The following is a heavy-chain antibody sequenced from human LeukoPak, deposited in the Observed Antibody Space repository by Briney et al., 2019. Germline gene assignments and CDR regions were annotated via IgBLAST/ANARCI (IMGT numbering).Heavy chain of an antibody. D-gene: IGHD2-15*01. Sequence: GESLKISCKGSGYSFTSYWIGWVRQMPGKGLEWMGIIYPGDSDTRYSPSFQGQVTISADKPISTAYLQWSSLKASDTAMYYCARQRYCSGGSCYEDYDYWGQGTLVTVSS. CDR1: GYSFTSYW. CDR3: ARQRYCSGGSCYEDYDY. CDR2: IYPGDSDT. V-gene: IGHV5-51*01. J-gene: IGHJ4*02.